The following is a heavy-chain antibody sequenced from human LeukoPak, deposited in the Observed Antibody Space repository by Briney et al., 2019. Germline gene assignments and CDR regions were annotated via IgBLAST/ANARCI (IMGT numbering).Heavy chain of an antibody. J-gene: IGHJ4*02. D-gene: IGHD6-19*01. CDR1: GFTFSDYY. V-gene: IGHV3-11*04. CDR3: ARRVYNSGWYIDY. CDR2: ISSSGSTI. Sequence: GGSLRLSCAASGFTFSDYYMSWIRQAPGKGLEWVSYISSSGSTIHYADSVKGRFTISRDNAQNSLSLQMNSLRAEDTAVYYCARRVYNSGWYIDYWGQGTLVTVSS.